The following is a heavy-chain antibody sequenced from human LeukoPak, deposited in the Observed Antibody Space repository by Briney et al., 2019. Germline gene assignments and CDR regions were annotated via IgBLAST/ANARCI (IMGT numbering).Heavy chain of an antibody. CDR1: GGTFSSYA. CDR3: ARERGGLGNAFDI. V-gene: IGHV1-69*01. CDR2: IIPIFGTA. Sequence: SVKVSCKASGGTFSSYAISWVRQAPGQGLEWMGGIIPIFGTANYAQKFQGRVTITADESTSTAYMELSSLRSEDTAVYYCARERGGLGNAFDIWGQGTMVTVSS. J-gene: IGHJ3*02. D-gene: IGHD3/OR15-3a*01.